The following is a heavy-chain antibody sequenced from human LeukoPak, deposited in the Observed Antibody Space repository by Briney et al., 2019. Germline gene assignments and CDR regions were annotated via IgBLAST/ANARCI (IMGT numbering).Heavy chain of an antibody. J-gene: IGHJ6*03. CDR1: GGSFSGYY. CDR3: ARLPVTMVRGVIMSYYYYYMDV. CDR2: INHSGST. D-gene: IGHD3-10*01. V-gene: IGHV4-34*01. Sequence: SETLSLTCAVYGGSFSGYYWSWIRQPPGKGLEWIGEINHSGSTNYNPSLKSRVTISVDTSKNQFSLKLSSVTAADTAVYYCARLPVTMVRGVIMSYYYYYMDVWGKGTTVTASS.